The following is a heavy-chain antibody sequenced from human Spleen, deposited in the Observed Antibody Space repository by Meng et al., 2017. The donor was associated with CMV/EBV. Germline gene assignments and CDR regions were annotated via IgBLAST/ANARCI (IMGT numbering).Heavy chain of an antibody. Sequence: GGSLRLSCAASGVSFSNYWRSWVRQAPGKGLEWVSYISSSGSTIYYADSVKGRFTISRDNAKNSLYLQMNSLRAEDTAVYYCAREGFCSSTSCYGDWYFDLWGRGTLVTVSS. D-gene: IGHD2-2*01. CDR1: GVSFSNYW. J-gene: IGHJ2*01. V-gene: IGHV3-11*04. CDR3: AREGFCSSTSCYGDWYFDL. CDR2: ISSSGSTI.